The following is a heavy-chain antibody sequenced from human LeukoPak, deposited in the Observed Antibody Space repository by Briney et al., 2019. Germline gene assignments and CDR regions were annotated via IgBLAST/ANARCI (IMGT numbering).Heavy chain of an antibody. Sequence: SETLSLTCAVYGGSFSGYYWSWIRQPPGKGLEWIGEINHSGSTNYNPSLKSRVTISVDTSKNQFSLKLSSVTAADTAVYYCARRFSSGWYPNYYYYMDVWGKGTTVTISS. V-gene: IGHV4-34*01. CDR2: INHSGST. J-gene: IGHJ6*03. CDR1: GGSFSGYY. CDR3: ARRFSSGWYPNYYYYMDV. D-gene: IGHD6-19*01.